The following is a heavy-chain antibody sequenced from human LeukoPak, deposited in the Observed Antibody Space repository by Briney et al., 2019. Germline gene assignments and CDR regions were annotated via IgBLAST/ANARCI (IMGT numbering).Heavy chain of an antibody. Sequence: TGGSLTLFCAASGFRIRKYWMHWLRQAPGKGLVWVSQINGDASLTHYADSVKGRFTISRDDATSTVYLQMDSLRADDTAVYYCARDLSYGMNVWGRGTTVSVSS. D-gene: IGHD5/OR15-5a*01. CDR3: ARDLSYGMNV. V-gene: IGHV3-74*01. J-gene: IGHJ6*02. CDR1: GFRIRKYW. CDR2: INGDASLT.